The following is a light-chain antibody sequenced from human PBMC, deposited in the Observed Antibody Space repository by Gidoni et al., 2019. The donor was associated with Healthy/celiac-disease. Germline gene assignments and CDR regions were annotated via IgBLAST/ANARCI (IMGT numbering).Light chain of an antibody. CDR3: KQYGSSPYT. CDR2: GAS. Sequence: EIVLTQSPGPLSLSPGERATLSCRASQSVSSSYLAWYQHKPGHAPRLLIDGASSRATGIPDRFSGSGSGTDFTLTISILEPEDFAVYYCKQYGSSPYTFGQGTKLEIK. V-gene: IGKV3-20*01. J-gene: IGKJ2*01. CDR1: QSVSSSY.